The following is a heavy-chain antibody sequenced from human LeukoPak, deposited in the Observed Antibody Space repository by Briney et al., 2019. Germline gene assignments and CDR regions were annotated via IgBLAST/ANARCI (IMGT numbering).Heavy chain of an antibody. CDR1: GFTFSSYA. V-gene: IGHV3-30-3*01. CDR2: ISYDGSNK. J-gene: IGHJ4*02. D-gene: IGHD3-22*01. CDR3: ARGGVVVITYTFDY. Sequence: GGSLRLSCAASGFTFSSYAMHWVRQAPGKGLEWVAVISYDGSNKYYADSVKGRFTISRDNSKNTLYLQMNSLRAEDTAVYYCARGGVVVITYTFDYWDQGTLVTVSS.